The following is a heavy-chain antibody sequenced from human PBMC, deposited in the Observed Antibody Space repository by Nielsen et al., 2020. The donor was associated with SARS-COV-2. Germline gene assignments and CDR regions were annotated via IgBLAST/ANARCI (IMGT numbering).Heavy chain of an antibody. Sequence: GGSLRLSCTGSGFPFSEHTVSWFRQAPGKGLEWVSYISSSSSYTNYLDSLKGRFTISRDNARNSLYLQIHSLRAEDTAVYYCARRAQGTADWYFDLWGRGTLVTVSS. D-gene: IGHD2-21*02. CDR1: GFPFSEHT. CDR3: ARRAQGTADWYFDL. V-gene: IGHV3-11*06. J-gene: IGHJ2*01. CDR2: ISSSSSYT.